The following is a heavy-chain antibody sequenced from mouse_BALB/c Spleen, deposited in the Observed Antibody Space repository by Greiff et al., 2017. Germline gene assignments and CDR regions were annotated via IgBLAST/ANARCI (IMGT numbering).Heavy chain of an antibody. CDR1: GYTFTSYV. V-gene: IGHV1-14*01. CDR3: AIYGSSHWYFDV. Sequence: VQLKQSGPELVKPGASVKMSCKASGYTFTSYVMHWVKQKPGQGLEWIGYINPYNDGTKYNEKFKGKATLTSDKSSSTAYMELSSLTSEDSAVYYCAIYGSSHWYFDVWGAGTTVTVSS. D-gene: IGHD1-1*01. J-gene: IGHJ1*01. CDR2: INPYNDGT.